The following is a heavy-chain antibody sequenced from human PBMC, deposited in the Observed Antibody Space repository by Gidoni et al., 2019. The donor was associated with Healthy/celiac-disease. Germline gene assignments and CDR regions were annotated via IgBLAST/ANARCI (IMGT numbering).Heavy chain of an antibody. J-gene: IGHJ4*02. CDR1: GLPFSSYG. CDR3: ARGPVSEYQLLSSSGVFDY. CDR2: IKQDGSEK. D-gene: IGHD2-2*01. Sequence: EVQLVESGGGLVQPGGSLRLCCAAAGLPFSSYGLSWVRQAPGKGLEWVANIKQDGSEKYYVDSVKGRFTISRDNAKNSLYLQMNSLRAEDTAVYYCARGPVSEYQLLSSSGVFDYWGQGTLVTVSS. V-gene: IGHV3-7*01.